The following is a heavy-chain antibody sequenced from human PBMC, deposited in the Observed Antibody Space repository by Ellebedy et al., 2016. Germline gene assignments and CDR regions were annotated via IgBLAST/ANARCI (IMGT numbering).Heavy chain of an antibody. Sequence: ASVKVSCKASGYTFTRHAMHWVRQATGQRLEWMGWINAGNGNPKYSQKFQGRVTITRDTSASTAYMELSSLRSEDTAVYYFARDGPDNDYGDYVSENWFDPWGQGTLVTVSS. J-gene: IGHJ5*02. D-gene: IGHD4-17*01. CDR3: ARDGPDNDYGDYVSENWFDP. V-gene: IGHV1-3*01. CDR1: GYTFTRHA. CDR2: INAGNGNP.